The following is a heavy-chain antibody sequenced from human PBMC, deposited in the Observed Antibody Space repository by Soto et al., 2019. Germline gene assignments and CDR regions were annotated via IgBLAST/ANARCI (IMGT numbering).Heavy chain of an antibody. D-gene: IGHD2-15*01. V-gene: IGHV4-59*08. CDR3: ARQCRGVTCHWFVP. Sequence: ASETLSLTCTVSGGSISSYYWSLIRPPPGKGLEWIGYIYYSGSTNYNPSLKSRVTISVDTSKNQFSLKLTSVTAADTAVYYCARQCRGVTCHWFVPWGQRTLVTVSS. J-gene: IGHJ5*02. CDR2: IYYSGST. CDR1: GGSISSYY.